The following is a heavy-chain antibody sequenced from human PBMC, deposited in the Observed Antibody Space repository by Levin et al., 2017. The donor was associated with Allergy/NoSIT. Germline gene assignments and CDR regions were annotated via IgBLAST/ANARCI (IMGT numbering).Heavy chain of an antibody. CDR1: GYTFTGYY. CDR2: INPNSGGT. CDR3: ARLGSGSGYYFDY. V-gene: IGHV1-2*04. D-gene: IGHD3-22*01. Sequence: GASVKVSCKASGYTFTGYYMHWVRQAPGQGLEWMGWINPNSGGTNYAQKFQGWVTMTRDTSISTAYMELSRLRSDDTAVYYCARLGSGSGYYFDYWGQGTLVTVSS. J-gene: IGHJ4*02.